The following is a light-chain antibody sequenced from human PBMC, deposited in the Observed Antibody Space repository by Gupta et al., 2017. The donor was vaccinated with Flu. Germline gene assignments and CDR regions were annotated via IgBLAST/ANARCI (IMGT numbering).Light chain of an antibody. Sequence: QSVLTQPPSASGTPGPGVTISCSGSSSNIGSNYVYWYQQLPGTAPKLLIYSNNQRPSGVPDRFSGSKSGTSASLAISGLRSEDEADYYCAAWDDSLSGPVFGGGTKLTV. CDR2: SNN. J-gene: IGLJ2*01. CDR3: AAWDDSLSGPV. CDR1: SSNIGSNY. V-gene: IGLV1-47*01.